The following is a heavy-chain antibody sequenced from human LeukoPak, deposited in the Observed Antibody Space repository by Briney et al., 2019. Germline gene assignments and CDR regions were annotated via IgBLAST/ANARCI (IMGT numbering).Heavy chain of an antibody. CDR2: IYPGDPDT. V-gene: IGHV5-51*01. J-gene: IGHJ3*02. CDR3: ARRSDRAFDI. CDR1: GYSFTSYW. Sequence: GESLRISCKGSGYSFTSYWISWVRQMPGKGLEWMGIIYPGDPDTRYSPSFQGQVTMSADKSISTAYLQWSSLKASDTAIYYCARRSDRAFDIWGQGTVVSVSS.